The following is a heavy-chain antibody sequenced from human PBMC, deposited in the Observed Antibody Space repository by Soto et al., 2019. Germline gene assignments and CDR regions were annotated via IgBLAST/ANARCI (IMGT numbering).Heavy chain of an antibody. V-gene: IGHV4-59*01. CDR2: IYYSGST. CDR1: GGSISTYY. J-gene: IGHJ4*02. CDR3: ARGNYDFLTGYYSEYFDY. D-gene: IGHD3-9*01. Sequence: QVQLQESGPGLVKPSETLSLTCTVSGGSISTYYWSWIRQPPGKGLEWIGYIYYSGSTNYNPSLKSRVTISVDTSKNQFSLKLSSVTDADTAVYYCARGNYDFLTGYYSEYFDYWGQGTLVTVSS.